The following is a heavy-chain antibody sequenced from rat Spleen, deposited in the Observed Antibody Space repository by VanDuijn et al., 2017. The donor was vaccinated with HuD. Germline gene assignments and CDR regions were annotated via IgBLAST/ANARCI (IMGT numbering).Heavy chain of an antibody. Sequence: EVQLVESGGGLVQPGRSLKFSCAASGFTFSDYNMAWVRQAPTKGLEWVASITPSGVSTYYRDSVKGRFTISRDNAKSSLYLQMGSLGSGDTATYYCATGITLVWGRGVMVTVSS. CDR2: ITPSGVST. V-gene: IGHV5S23*01. J-gene: IGHJ2*01. D-gene: IGHD1-2*01. CDR3: ATGITLV. CDR1: GFTFSDYN.